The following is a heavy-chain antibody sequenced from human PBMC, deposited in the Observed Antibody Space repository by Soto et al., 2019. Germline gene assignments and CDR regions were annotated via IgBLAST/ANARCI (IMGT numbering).Heavy chain of an antibody. Sequence: GASVKVSCKASGYTFTGYAMHGVRQAPGQRLEWMGWINPNSGGTNSAQKFQGCVTLTRDTSISTAYMELSRPSSEDTAVYYCARSRVSGRVTNWFDPWGQGTLVTVSS. CDR1: GYTFTGYA. D-gene: IGHD3-10*01. V-gene: IGHV1-2*04. CDR3: ARSRVSGRVTNWFDP. CDR2: INPNSGGT. J-gene: IGHJ5*02.